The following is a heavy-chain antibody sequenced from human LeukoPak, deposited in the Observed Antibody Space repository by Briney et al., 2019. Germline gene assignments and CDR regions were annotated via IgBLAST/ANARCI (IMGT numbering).Heavy chain of an antibody. CDR3: AKRGVVIRVILVGFHKEAYYFDS. CDR2: ISGSGGGT. V-gene: IGHV3-23*01. D-gene: IGHD3-22*01. Sequence: GGSLRLSCVVSGITLSNSGMSWVRQAPGKGLEWVAGISGSGGGTQYADSVKGRFTISRDNRKNTLYLQMNSLRAEDTAMYFCAKRGVVIRVILVGFHKEAYYFDSWGQGALVTVSS. CDR1: GITLSNSG. J-gene: IGHJ4*02.